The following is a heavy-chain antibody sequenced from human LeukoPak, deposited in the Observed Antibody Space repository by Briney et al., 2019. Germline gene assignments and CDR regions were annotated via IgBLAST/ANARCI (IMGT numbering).Heavy chain of an antibody. CDR2: TSYVGSCE. J-gene: IGHJ4*02. CDR3: ARALSQGAGAAVPSAPIDY. D-gene: IGHD2-2*01. CDR1: GLTFSGYV. Sequence: GGSLRLSCAASGLTFSGYVLYWVRQAPGKGLEWVAVTSYVGSCEYYTDFVKGRFTVSRDNSRSTLYLQMNSLRVEDTGVYYCARALSQGAGAAVPSAPIDYWGQGTLVTVSS. V-gene: IGHV3-30-3*01.